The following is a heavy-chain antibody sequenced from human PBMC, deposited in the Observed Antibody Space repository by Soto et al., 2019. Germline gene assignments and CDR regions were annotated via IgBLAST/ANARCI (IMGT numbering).Heavy chain of an antibody. V-gene: IGHV4-59*01. J-gene: IGHJ6*03. CDR3: ARDLLPVRDFWSGYYKEPPYYYYYMDV. Sequence: SETLSLTCTVSGGSISSYYWSWIRQPPGKGLEWIGYIYYSGSTNYNPSLKSRVTISVDTSKNQFSLKLSSVTAADTAVYYCARDLLPVRDFWSGYYKEPPYYYYYMDVWGKGTTVTVSS. CDR2: IYYSGST. CDR1: GGSISSYY. D-gene: IGHD3-3*01.